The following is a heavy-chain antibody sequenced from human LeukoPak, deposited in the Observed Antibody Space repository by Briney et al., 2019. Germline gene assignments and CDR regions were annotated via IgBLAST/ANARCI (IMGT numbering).Heavy chain of an antibody. D-gene: IGHD3-10*01. CDR2: IYYSGST. CDR1: GGSISSYY. CDR3: ARGGYYGSGNDFRFDP. J-gene: IGHJ5*02. Sequence: PSETLSLTCTVSGGSISSYYWSWIRQPPGKGLEWIGYIYYSGSTNYKPSLKSRVTISVDTSKNQFSLKLSSVTAADTAVYYCARGGYYGSGNDFRFDPWGQGALVTVSS. V-gene: IGHV4-59*01.